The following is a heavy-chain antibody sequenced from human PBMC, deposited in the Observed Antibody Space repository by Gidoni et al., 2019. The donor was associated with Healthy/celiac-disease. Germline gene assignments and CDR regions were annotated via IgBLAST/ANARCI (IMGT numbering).Heavy chain of an antibody. J-gene: IGHJ4*02. Sequence: QLQLQESGPGLVKPSETLSLTCTVSGGSISSSSYYWGWLRQPPGKGLEWIGSIYYSGSTYYNPSLKSRVTISVDTSKNQFSLKLSSVTAADTAVYYCARTYYYDSSGFYWPYYFDYWGQGTLVTVSS. D-gene: IGHD3-22*01. V-gene: IGHV4-39*01. CDR1: GGSISSSSYY. CDR2: IYYSGST. CDR3: ARTYYYDSSGFYWPYYFDY.